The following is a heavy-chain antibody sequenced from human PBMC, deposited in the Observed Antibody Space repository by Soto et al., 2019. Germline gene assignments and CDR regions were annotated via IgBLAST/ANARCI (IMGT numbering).Heavy chain of an antibody. CDR1: GYTFTGYA. J-gene: IGHJ4*01. CDR2: INAGNVNT. V-gene: IGHV1-3*01. Sequence: QVQLVQSGSELKKPGASVKVSCKASGYTFTGYAMHWVRQAPGQRLERMGWINAGNVNTKYSQKFQGRFTITRDTSAINDYMEMASRRSEDTAVYYCANEEGGYCSGGSCYYFEYWGHGTVVPVS. CDR3: ANEEGGYCSGGSCYYFEY. D-gene: IGHD2-15*01.